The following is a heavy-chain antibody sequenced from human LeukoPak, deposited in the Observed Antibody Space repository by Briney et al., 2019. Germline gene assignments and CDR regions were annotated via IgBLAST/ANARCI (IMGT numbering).Heavy chain of an antibody. V-gene: IGHV3-33*01. Sequence: PGGSLRLSCAAAGFTFSSYGMHWVRQAPGKGLEWVAVIWYDGSNKYYADSVKGRFTISRDNSENTLYLQMNSLRAEDTAVYYCARTYSSGPGTGISYWGQGTLVTVSS. J-gene: IGHJ4*02. CDR3: ARTYSSGPGTGISY. CDR2: IWYDGSNK. CDR1: GFTFSSYG. D-gene: IGHD6-19*01.